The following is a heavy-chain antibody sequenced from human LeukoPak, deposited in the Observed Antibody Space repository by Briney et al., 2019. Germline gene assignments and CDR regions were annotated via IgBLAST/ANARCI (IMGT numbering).Heavy chain of an antibody. CDR1: GFTFDDYA. CDR3: AKDIRLGTFKGAFDI. V-gene: IGHV3-43D*04. D-gene: IGHD7-27*01. J-gene: IGHJ3*02. Sequence: PGGSLRLSCAASGFTFDDYAMHWVRQAPGKGLEWVSLISWDGGSTYYADSVKGRFTISRDNSKNSLYLQMNSLRAEDTALYYCAKDIRLGTFKGAFDIWGQGTMVTVSS. CDR2: ISWDGGST.